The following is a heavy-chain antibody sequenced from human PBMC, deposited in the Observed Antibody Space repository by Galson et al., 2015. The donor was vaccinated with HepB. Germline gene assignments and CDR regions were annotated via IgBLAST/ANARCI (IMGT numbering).Heavy chain of an antibody. CDR2: ISSSGRGYI. Sequence: LRLSCAASGFTFSNYNMNWFRQTPGKGLEWVSYISSSGRGYIFYADSVKGRFTVSRDDARNSLYLEMNSLRNEDTAVYYCARDKPNWGADYWGQGTLVTVSS. J-gene: IGHJ4*02. D-gene: IGHD7-27*01. V-gene: IGHV3-48*02. CDR1: GFTFSNYN. CDR3: ARDKPNWGADY.